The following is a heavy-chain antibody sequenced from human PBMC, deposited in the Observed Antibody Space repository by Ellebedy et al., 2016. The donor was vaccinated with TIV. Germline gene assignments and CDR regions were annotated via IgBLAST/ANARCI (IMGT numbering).Heavy chain of an antibody. D-gene: IGHD7-27*01. CDR2: ITGNGDNT. CDR3: AMDRPITGDYHGDYFDS. Sequence: GESLKISCAASVFTFSTSVMNWVRQAPGKGLEWVASITGNGDNTFYADSVRGRVTISRDNSKNTLFLQMNSLRAKDTAVYYFAMDRPITGDYHGDYFDSWGQGTLVTVAS. J-gene: IGHJ4*02. CDR1: VFTFSTSV. V-gene: IGHV3-23*01.